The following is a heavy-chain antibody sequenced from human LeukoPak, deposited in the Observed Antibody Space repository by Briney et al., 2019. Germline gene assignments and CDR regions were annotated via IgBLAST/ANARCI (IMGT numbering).Heavy chain of an antibody. V-gene: IGHV4-30-2*01. CDR1: GGSISSGGYY. CDR3: AREDCSSTSCYLDY. J-gene: IGHJ4*02. CDR2: IYHSGST. Sequence: PSQTLSLTCTVSGGSISSGGYYWSWIRQPPGKGLEWIGYIYHSGSTYYNPSLKSRVTISVDRSKNQFSLKLSSVTAADTAVYYCAREDCSSTSCYLDYWGQGTLVTVSS. D-gene: IGHD2-2*01.